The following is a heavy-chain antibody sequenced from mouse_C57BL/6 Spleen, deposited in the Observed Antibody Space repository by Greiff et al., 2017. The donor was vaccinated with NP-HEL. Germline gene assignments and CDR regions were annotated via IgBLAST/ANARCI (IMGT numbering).Heavy chain of an antibody. CDR2: IWSGGST. J-gene: IGHJ4*01. CDR1: GFSLTSYG. D-gene: IGHD2-1*01. V-gene: IGHV2-2*01. CDR3: ARNRNYGNYGAMDY. Sequence: QVQLQQSGPGLVQPSQSLSITCPVSGFSLTSYGVHWVRQSPGKGLEWLGVIWSGGSTDYNAAFMSRLSISKDNYKSQVFFKMNSLQADDTAIYYCARNRNYGNYGAMDYWGQGTSVTVSS.